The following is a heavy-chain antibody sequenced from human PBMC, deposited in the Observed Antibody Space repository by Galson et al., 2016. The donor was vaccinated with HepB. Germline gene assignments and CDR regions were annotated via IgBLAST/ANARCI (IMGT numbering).Heavy chain of an antibody. CDR1: GYTLTELS. CDR2: ISYDETNK. J-gene: IGHJ6*03. Sequence: SCKVSGYTLTELSMHWVRQAPGKGLEWVAVISYDETNKHYADSVKGRFTISRDNSKNTLYMQMNNLRPEDTAVYYCTKDRSPAGFYYYYMDVWGKGTTVTVSS. CDR3: TKDRSPAGFYYYYMDV. V-gene: IGHV3-30*18.